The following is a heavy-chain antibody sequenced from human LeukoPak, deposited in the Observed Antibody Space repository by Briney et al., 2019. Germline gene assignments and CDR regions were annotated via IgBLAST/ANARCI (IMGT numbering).Heavy chain of an antibody. Sequence: SETLSLTCTVSGGSISSSSYYWGWIRQPPGKGLEWIGSIYYSGSTYYNPSLKSRVTISVDTSKNQFSLKLSSVTAADTAVYYCARLNWNYYFDYWAREPWSPSPQ. D-gene: IGHD1-1*01. CDR2: IYYSGST. CDR3: ARLNWNYYFDY. CDR1: GGSISSSSYY. V-gene: IGHV4-39*01. J-gene: IGHJ4*02.